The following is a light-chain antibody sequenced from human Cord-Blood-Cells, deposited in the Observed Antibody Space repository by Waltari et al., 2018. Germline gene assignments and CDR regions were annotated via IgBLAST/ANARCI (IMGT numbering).Light chain of an antibody. CDR3: QQYYSTPFT. J-gene: IGKJ3*01. Sequence: DIVMTQSPDSLAVPLGARGNLNCKSSQSVLYSSNNKNYLAWYQQKPGQPPKLLIYWASTRESGVPDRFSGSGSGTDFTLTISSLQAEDVAVYYCQQYYSTPFTFGPGTKVDIK. CDR2: WAS. CDR1: QSVLYSSNNKNY. V-gene: IGKV4-1*01.